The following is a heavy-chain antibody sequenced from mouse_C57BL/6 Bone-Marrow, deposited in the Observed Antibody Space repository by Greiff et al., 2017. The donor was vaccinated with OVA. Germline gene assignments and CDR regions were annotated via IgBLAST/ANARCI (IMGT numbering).Heavy chain of an antibody. Sequence: VKLMESGAELAGPGASVKMSCKASGYTFTSYTMHWVKQRPGQGLEWIGYINPSSGYTKYNQKFKDKDTLTADKSSSTAYMQLSSLTSEDSAVYYCARGAQATYWGQGTTLTVSS. CDR2: INPSSGYT. V-gene: IGHV1-4*01. CDR1: GYTFTSYT. D-gene: IGHD3-2*02. J-gene: IGHJ2*01. CDR3: ARGAQATY.